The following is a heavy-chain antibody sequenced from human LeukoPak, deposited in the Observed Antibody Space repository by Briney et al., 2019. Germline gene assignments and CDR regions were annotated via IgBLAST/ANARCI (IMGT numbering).Heavy chain of an antibody. CDR2: ISYDGSNK. D-gene: IGHD3-22*01. CDR1: GFTFSSYG. CDR3: AHRGYYYDSSGYQGGDAFDI. J-gene: IGHJ3*02. V-gene: IGHV3-30*03. Sequence: GGSLRLSCAASGFTFSSYGMHWVHQAPGKGLEWVAVISYDGSNKYYADSVKGRFTISRDNSKNTLYLQMNSLRAEDTAVYYCAHRGYYYDSSGYQGGDAFDIWGQGTMVTVSS.